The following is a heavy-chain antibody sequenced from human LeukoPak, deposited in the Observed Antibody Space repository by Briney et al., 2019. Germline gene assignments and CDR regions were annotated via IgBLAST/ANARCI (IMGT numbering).Heavy chain of an antibody. CDR3: AKLARYSIVNYYYGMDV. CDR2: ISYDGSNK. CDR1: GFTFSSYG. D-gene: IGHD6-13*01. Sequence: GRSLRLSCAASGFTFSSYGMHWLRQAPGKGLEWVAVISYDGSNKYYADSVKGRFTISRDNSKNTLYLQMNSLRAEDTAVYYCAKLARYSIVNYYYGMDVWGQGTTVTVSS. V-gene: IGHV3-30*18. J-gene: IGHJ6*02.